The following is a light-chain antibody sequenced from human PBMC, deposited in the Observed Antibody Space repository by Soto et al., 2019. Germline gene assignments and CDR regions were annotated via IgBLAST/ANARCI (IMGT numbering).Light chain of an antibody. CDR3: QSYDTSLSGPVV. V-gene: IGLV1-40*01. Sequence: QSVLTQPPSLSGAPGQRVTISCTGSSSIIGAGYDVHWYQHLPGTAPKLLMFDNNKRPSGVPDRFSGSKSGTSASLAITGLQAEDEAEYYCQSYDTSLSGPVVFGGGTKLTVL. J-gene: IGLJ2*01. CDR1: SSIIGAGYD. CDR2: DNN.